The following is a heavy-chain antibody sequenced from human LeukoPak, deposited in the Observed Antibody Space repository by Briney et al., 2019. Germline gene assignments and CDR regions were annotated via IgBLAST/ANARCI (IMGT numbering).Heavy chain of an antibody. CDR1: GFTFSGYE. Sequence: GGSLRLSCAASGFTFSGYEMSWIRQAPGKGLEWVSYISSSGSTIYYADSVKGRFTISRDNAKNSLYLQMNSLRAEDTALYYCASHYGQATPYYFDYWGQGTLVTVSS. CDR3: ASHYGQATPYYFDY. V-gene: IGHV3-48*03. J-gene: IGHJ4*02. D-gene: IGHD4-17*01. CDR2: ISSSGSTI.